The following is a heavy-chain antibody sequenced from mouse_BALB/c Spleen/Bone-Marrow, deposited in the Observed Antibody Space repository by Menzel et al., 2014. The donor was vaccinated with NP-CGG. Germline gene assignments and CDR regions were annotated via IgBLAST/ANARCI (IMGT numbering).Heavy chain of an antibody. V-gene: IGHV1-14*01. J-gene: IGHJ2*01. Sequence: EVKVVESGPELVKPGASVKMSCKASGYTFTSYVMHWVKQKPGQGLEWIGFINPYNDGTKYNEKFKGKATLTSDKSSSTAYMELSSLTSEDSAVYYCARSYGGGDYWGQGTTLTVSS. CDR3: ARSYGGGDY. CDR2: INPYNDGT. D-gene: IGHD1-1*01. CDR1: GYTFTSYV.